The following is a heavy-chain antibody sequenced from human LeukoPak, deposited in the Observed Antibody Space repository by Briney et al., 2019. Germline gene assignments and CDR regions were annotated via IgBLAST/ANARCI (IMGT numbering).Heavy chain of an antibody. CDR1: GFTFSSYA. Sequence: SGGSLRLSCAASGFTFSSYAMSWVRQAPGKGLEWVSTISGSGYSTNYADSVKGRFTISRDNSKNSLYLQMNSLRTEDTALYYCAKVYSSSWYPYFDYWAREPWSPSPQ. J-gene: IGHJ4*02. D-gene: IGHD6-13*01. CDR2: ISGSGYST. V-gene: IGHV3-23*01. CDR3: AKVYSSSWYPYFDY.